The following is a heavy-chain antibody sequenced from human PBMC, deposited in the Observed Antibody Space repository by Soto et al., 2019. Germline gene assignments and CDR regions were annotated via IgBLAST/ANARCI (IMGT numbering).Heavy chain of an antibody. CDR2: ISGSGGST. CDR1: GFTFSSYA. V-gene: IGHV3-23*01. Sequence: ESVGGLVQPGGSLRLSCAASGFTFSSYAMSWVRQAPGKGLEWVSSISGSGGSTYYADSVKGRFTISRDNSKNTLYLQMNSLRAEDTAVYYCAKDGYCSGGSCPRFDWFDPWGQGTLVTVSS. J-gene: IGHJ5*02. D-gene: IGHD2-15*01. CDR3: AKDGYCSGGSCPRFDWFDP.